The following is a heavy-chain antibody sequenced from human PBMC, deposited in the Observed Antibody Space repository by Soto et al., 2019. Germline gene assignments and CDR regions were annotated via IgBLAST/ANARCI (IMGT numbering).Heavy chain of an antibody. V-gene: IGHV4-31*03. CDR2: NYYSGIT. D-gene: IGHD6-6*01. CDR1: GGSSSSGGYY. J-gene: IGHJ6*02. CDR3: ARGSSIAGLYYGMDV. Sequence: SETLSLTCTVSGGSSSSGGYYWTWIRKHPGKGLEWIGYNYYSGITYYNPSLKSRVTISLDTSKNQFSLKLSSVTAADTAVYYCARGSSIAGLYYGMDVWGQGTTVTVSS.